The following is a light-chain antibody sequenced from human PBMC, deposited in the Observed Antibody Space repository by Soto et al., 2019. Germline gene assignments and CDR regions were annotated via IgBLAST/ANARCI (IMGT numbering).Light chain of an antibody. CDR1: QSVSSSY. J-gene: IGKJ4*01. V-gene: IGKV3-20*01. CDR3: QQYGSSGLT. CDR2: GAS. Sequence: EIVLTQSPGTLSLSPGERATLSCRASQSVSSSYLAWYQQKPGQAPRLLIYGASSRATGIPDRFSGSGSGTDFNLTISRLESEDFAVYYCQQYGSSGLTFGGGTKVEIK.